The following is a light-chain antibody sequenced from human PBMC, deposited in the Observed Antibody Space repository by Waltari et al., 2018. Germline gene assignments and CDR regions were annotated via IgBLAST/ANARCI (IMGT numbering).Light chain of an antibody. CDR1: QSVSSN. CDR2: GAS. CDR3: HQYNNWPRT. V-gene: IGKV3-15*01. J-gene: IGKJ1*01. Sequence: EIAMTQSPATLSVSPGERATLSCRASQSVSSNLAWYQQKPGQAPRLLIYGASTRATGIPARFSGSGSGTEFTLTISILQSEDLGVYYCHQYNNWPRTLGQGTKVGIK.